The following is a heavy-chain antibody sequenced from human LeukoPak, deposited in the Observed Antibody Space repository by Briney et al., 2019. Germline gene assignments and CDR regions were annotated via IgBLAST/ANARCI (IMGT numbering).Heavy chain of an antibody. CDR1: GYTFTGYY. J-gene: IGHJ6*02. CDR2: INPNSGGI. Sequence: ASVNVSCKASGYTFTGYYIHWVRQAPGQGLEWMGWINPNSGGINYAQKFQGRVTMTRDTSISTAYMELSRLRSDDTAVYYCARDISPTLRLGGDYYYYGMDVWGQGTTVTVSS. D-gene: IGHD3-16*01. CDR3: ARDISPTLRLGGDYYYYGMDV. V-gene: IGHV1-2*02.